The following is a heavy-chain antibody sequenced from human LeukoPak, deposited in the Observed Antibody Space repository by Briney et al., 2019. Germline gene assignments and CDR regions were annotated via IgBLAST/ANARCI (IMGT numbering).Heavy chain of an antibody. D-gene: IGHD3-10*01. J-gene: IGHJ4*02. CDR3: ARDPLGILWFGELPGD. V-gene: IGHV3-74*01. CDR1: GFAFSSYW. Sequence: GGSLRLSCAASGFAFSSYWMHWVRQAPGKGLVWVSRINTDGSSTSYADSVKGRFTISRDNAKNTLYLQMNSLRAEDTAVYYCARDPLGILWFGELPGDWGQGTLVTVSS. CDR2: INTDGSST.